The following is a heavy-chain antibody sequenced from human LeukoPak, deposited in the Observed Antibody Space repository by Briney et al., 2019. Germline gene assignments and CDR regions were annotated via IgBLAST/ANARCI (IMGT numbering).Heavy chain of an antibody. CDR3: ARHATIRGYSYGRNFDS. D-gene: IGHD5-18*01. CDR2: IYYSGST. Sequence: NSSETLSLTCTVSGSSISSSNYYWGWIRQPPGKGLDWIATIYYSGSTYYNPSLKSRVTISVDTSKNQFSLILSSVTAADTAVYYCARHATIRGYSYGRNFDSWGQGTLVTVSS. V-gene: IGHV4-39*07. CDR1: GSSISSSNYY. J-gene: IGHJ4*02.